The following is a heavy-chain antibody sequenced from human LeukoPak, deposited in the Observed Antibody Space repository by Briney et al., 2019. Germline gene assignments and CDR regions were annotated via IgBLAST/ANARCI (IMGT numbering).Heavy chain of an antibody. CDR1: GYTFTSYD. V-gene: IGHV1-8*01. CDR3: ARALILRWGSYYEY. CDR2: MNPNSGNT. D-gene: IGHD3-10*01. Sequence: ASVKVSCKASGYTFTSYDINWVRQATGQGLEWMGWMNPNSGNTGYAQKFQGRVTMTRNTSISTAYMELSSLRSEDTAVYYCARALILRWGSYYEYWGQETLVTVSS. J-gene: IGHJ4*02.